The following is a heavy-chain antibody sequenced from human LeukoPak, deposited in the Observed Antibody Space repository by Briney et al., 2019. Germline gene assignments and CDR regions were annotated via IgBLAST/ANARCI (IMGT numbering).Heavy chain of an antibody. D-gene: IGHD5-24*01. Sequence: GGSLRLSCAASGFTFSSYAMSWVRQAPGKGLEWVSGISGSGGSTYNAGSVKGRFTISRDNSKNTLYVHMNSLRAEDTAVYYCAKRDVYNSGAFDIWGQGIMVTVSS. CDR2: ISGSGGST. V-gene: IGHV3-23*01. CDR1: GFTFSSYA. J-gene: IGHJ3*02. CDR3: AKRDVYNSGAFDI.